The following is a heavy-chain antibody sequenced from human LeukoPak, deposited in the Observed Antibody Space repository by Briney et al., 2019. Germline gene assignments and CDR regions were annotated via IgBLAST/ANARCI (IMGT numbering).Heavy chain of an antibody. J-gene: IGHJ6*02. Sequence: GASVKVSCKASGYTFTGYYMHWVGQAPGQGLAWMGWINPNSGGTNYAQKFQGKVTMTRDTSISTAYMELSRLRSDDTAVDYCARDSAVAGSNYYYYGMDVWGQGTTVTVSS. CDR1: GYTFTGYY. CDR3: ARDSAVAGSNYYYYGMDV. D-gene: IGHD6-19*01. V-gene: IGHV1-2*02. CDR2: INPNSGGT.